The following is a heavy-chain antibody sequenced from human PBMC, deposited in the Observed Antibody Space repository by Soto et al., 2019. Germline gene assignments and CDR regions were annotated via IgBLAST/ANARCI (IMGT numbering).Heavy chain of an antibody. CDR3: AVNESLDF. J-gene: IGHJ4*02. CDR1: GFTLSNAW. CDR2: IKRKSDGGTT. V-gene: IGHV3-15*01. Sequence: PGGSLRLSCAASGFTLSNAWMIWVRQAPGKGLEWVGRIKRKSDGGTTDYAAPVKGRFTISRDDSANTLYLQMNSLKIEDTAVYFCAVNESLDFWGQGALVTVSS.